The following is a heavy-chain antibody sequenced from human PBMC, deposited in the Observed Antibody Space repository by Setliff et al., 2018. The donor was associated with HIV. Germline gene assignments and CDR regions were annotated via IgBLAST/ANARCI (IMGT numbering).Heavy chain of an antibody. CDR2: ISSSSSYT. Sequence: GGSLRLSCAASGFTFSDYYMSWIRQAPGKGLEWVSYISSSSSYTNYADSVKGRFTISRDNSKNTLYLQVNSLRAADTAVYYCARGWGQRREGYFDYWGQGTLVTVSS. J-gene: IGHJ4*02. CDR1: GFTFSDYY. V-gene: IGHV3-11*06. D-gene: IGHD6-25*01. CDR3: ARGWGQRREGYFDY.